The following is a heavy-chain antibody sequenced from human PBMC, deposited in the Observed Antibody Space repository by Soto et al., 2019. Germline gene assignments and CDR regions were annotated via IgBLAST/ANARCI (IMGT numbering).Heavy chain of an antibody. CDR2: IIPIFGTA. J-gene: IGHJ4*02. CDR3: ARDPYYYDSSGLLPPGYFDY. V-gene: IGHV1-69*01. CDR1: GGTFSSYA. D-gene: IGHD3-22*01. Sequence: QVQLVQSGAAVKKPGSSVKVSCKASGGTFSSYAISWVRQAPGEGLEWLVGIIPIFGTATYAQKFQGRVTITADESTRTAYMELSSLRSEDTAVYYCARDPYYYDSSGLLPPGYFDYWGQGTLVTVSS.